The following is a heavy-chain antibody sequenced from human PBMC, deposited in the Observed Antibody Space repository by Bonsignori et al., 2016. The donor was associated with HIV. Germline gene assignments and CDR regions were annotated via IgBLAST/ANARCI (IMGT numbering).Heavy chain of an antibody. J-gene: IGHJ4*02. V-gene: IGHV4-34*01. D-gene: IGHD2-15*01. Sequence: WIRQPPGKGLEWIGEINHSGSTNYNPSLKSRVTISVDTSKNQFSLKLSSVTAADTAVYYCARGYCSGGSCFYFDYWGQGTLVTVSS. CDR3: ARGYCSGGSCFYFDY. CDR2: INHSGST.